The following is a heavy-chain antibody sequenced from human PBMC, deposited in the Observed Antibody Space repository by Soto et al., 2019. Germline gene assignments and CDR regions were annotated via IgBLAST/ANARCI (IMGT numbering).Heavy chain of an antibody. CDR1: GGSISSSSYY. CDR2: TYYRSKWYN. Sequence: SETLSLTCTVSGGSISSSSYYWGWIRQPPGKGLEWLGRTYYRSKWYNDYAVSVKSRITINPDTSKNQFSLQLNSVTPEDTAVYYCARVATGYYYYGMDVWGQGTTVTV. V-gene: IGHV6-1*01. CDR3: ARVATGYYYYGMDV. J-gene: IGHJ6*02. D-gene: IGHD5-12*01.